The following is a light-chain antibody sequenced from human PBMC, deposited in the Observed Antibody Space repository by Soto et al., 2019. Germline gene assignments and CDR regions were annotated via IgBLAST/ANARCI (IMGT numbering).Light chain of an antibody. J-gene: IGKJ1*01. Sequence: EIVLTQSPGTLSLSPGERATLSCRDSQSVSSNYLAWYQQKPGQAPRPLIYGASSRATGIPDRFSGSGAGTDFTLTISILESEDFAVYYCQQYGSSPWTFGQGTKV. CDR1: QSVSSNY. V-gene: IGKV3-20*01. CDR2: GAS. CDR3: QQYGSSPWT.